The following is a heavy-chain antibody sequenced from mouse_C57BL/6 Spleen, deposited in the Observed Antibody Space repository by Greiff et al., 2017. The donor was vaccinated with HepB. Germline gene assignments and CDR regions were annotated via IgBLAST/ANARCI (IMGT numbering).Heavy chain of an antibody. V-gene: IGHV1-82*01. J-gene: IGHJ3*01. CDR1: GYAFSSSW. CDR3: ARELDSNWFAY. CDR2: IYPGDGDT. D-gene: IGHD2-5*01. Sequence: QVQLQQSGPELVKPGASVKISCKASGYAFSSSWMNWVKQRPGKGFEWIGRIYPGDGDTNYNGKFKGKATLTADKSSSTAYMQLSSLTSEDSAVYFCARELDSNWFAYWGQGTLVTVSA.